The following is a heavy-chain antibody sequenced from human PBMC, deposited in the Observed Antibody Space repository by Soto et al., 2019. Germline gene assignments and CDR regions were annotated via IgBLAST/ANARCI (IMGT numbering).Heavy chain of an antibody. CDR1: GGSISSYY. D-gene: IGHD4-17*01. V-gene: IGHV4-59*12. CDR3: VRAAYGSHPTWVSDY. Sequence: SETLSLTCTVFGGSISSYYWSWIRQPPGKGLEWIGYIYYSGSTNYNPSLKSRVTISLDNAKSSLYLQMNSLRAEDTAVYYCVRAAYGSHPTWVSDYWGQGVLVTVSS. CDR2: IYYSGST. J-gene: IGHJ4*02.